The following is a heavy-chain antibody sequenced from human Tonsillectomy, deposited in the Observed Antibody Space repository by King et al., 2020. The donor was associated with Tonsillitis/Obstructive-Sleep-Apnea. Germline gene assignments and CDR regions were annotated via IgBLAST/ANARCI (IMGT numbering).Heavy chain of an antibody. D-gene: IGHD2-2*01. CDR2: IYPGDSDT. Sequence: DEQLVQSGAEVKKPGESLKISCKGSGYSFTSYWIGWVRQMPGKGLEWMGIIYPGDSDTRYSPSFQGQVTISADKSISTAYLQWSSLKASDTAMYYCARSPLGYCSSTSCYDNWFDPWGQGTLVTVSS. J-gene: IGHJ5*02. V-gene: IGHV5-51*01. CDR1: GYSFTSYW. CDR3: ARSPLGYCSSTSCYDNWFDP.